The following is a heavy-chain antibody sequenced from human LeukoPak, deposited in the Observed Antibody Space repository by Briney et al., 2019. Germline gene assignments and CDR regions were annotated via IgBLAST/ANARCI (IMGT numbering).Heavy chain of an antibody. J-gene: IGHJ4*02. CDR2: ISGSGGST. D-gene: IGHD3-3*01. CDR3: ARDMGYYDFWSGFDY. CDR1: GFTFSSYG. Sequence: GGSLRLSCAASGFTFSSYGMSWVRQAPGKVLEWVSAISGSGGSTYYADSVKGRFTISRDNSKNTVYLQMNSLRAEDTAVYYCARDMGYYDFWSGFDYWGQGTLVTVSS. V-gene: IGHV3-23*01.